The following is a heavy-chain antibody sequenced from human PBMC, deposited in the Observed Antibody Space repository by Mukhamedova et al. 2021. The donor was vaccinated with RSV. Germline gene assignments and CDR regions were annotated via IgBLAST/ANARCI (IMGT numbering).Heavy chain of an antibody. J-gene: IGHJ6*03. D-gene: IGHD6-13*01. CDR3: ARDPGQSSSRFYYYYSMDV. V-gene: IGHV3-21*01. Sequence: QAPGKGLEWVSSISSSSGYISYADSVKGRFTISRDNAKNSLYLQMYSLRAEDTAVYYCARDPGQSSSRFYYYYSMDVWGKGTTVT. CDR2: ISSSSGYI.